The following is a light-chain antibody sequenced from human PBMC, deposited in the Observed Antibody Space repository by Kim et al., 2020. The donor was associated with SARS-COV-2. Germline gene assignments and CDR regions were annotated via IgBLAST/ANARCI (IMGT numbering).Light chain of an antibody. CDR1: QSVLYSSNNKNY. Sequence: DIVMTQSPDSLAVSLGERATINCKSSQSVLYSSNNKNYLAWYQQKPGQPPKLLIYWASTRESGVPDRFSGSGSGTDFTLTISSLQAEDAAVYYCHQYYSIPHTFGQGTKLEI. V-gene: IGKV4-1*01. J-gene: IGKJ2*01. CDR2: WAS. CDR3: HQYYSIPHT.